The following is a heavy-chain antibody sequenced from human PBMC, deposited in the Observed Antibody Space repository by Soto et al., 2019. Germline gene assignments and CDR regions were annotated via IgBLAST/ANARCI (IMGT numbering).Heavy chain of an antibody. V-gene: IGHV4-59*01. J-gene: IGHJ3*01. CDR1: GGTMSPNY. CDR3: ARVWGGAFDF. D-gene: IGHD3-10*01. Sequence: SETLSPTCPVSGGTMSPNYWSWFRQPPGKGLEWIGYIYYSGSTNYNPSLKSRVTISVDTSKNQFSLKLSSVTAADTAVYYCARVWGGAFDFWGQGTMVTVSS. CDR2: IYYSGST.